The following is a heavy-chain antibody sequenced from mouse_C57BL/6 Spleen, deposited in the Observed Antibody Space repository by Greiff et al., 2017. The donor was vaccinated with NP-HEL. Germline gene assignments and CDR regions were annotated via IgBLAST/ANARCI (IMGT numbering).Heavy chain of an antibody. V-gene: IGHV1-61*01. CDR2: IYPSDSET. J-gene: IGHJ2*01. CDR1: GYTFTSYW. CDR3: ARERDYYGSSLDY. Sequence: QVQLKQPGAELVRPGSSVKLSCKASGYTFTSYWMDWVKQRPGQGLEWIGNIYPSDSETHYNQKFKDKATLTVDKSSSTAYMQLSSLTSEDSAVYYCARERDYYGSSLDYWGQGTTLTVSS. D-gene: IGHD1-1*01.